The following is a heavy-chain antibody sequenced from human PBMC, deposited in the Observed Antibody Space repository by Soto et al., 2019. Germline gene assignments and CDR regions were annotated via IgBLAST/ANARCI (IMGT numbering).Heavy chain of an antibody. D-gene: IGHD2-8*01. Sequence: SETLSLTCTVSGGSISHYYWSWIRQSPGKGLEWIGYAYYRGSTDYNPSLKSRVTMSVDTSKNQVSLKLNSVTTADTAVYYCARDRSTYGGGGTGEVKENWFDPWGPGTLVTVSS. CDR2: AYYRGST. CDR3: ARDRSTYGGGGTGEVKENWFDP. J-gene: IGHJ5*02. V-gene: IGHV4-59*01. CDR1: GGSISHYY.